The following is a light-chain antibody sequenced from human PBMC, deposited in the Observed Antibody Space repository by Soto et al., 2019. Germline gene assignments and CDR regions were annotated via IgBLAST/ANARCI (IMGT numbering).Light chain of an antibody. J-gene: IGKJ1*01. CDR2: GAK. CDR1: QAISNY. V-gene: IGKV1-39*02. CDR3: QQYNNWPRT. Sequence: DIQMTQSPSFLSASVGDRVTITCRASQAISNYLNWYQQKPGKAPNLLIFGAKTLQSGVPSRLSGSGSGTEFTLTISSLQSEDFAVYYCQQYNNWPRTFGQGTKVDIK.